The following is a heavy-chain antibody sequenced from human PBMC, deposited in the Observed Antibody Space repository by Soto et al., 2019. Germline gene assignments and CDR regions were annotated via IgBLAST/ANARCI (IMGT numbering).Heavy chain of an antibody. CDR1: GFTFSRYA. V-gene: IGHV3-23*01. CDR2: ISGSGADS. D-gene: IGHD2-15*01. CDR3: AKGSGVLATAGGGLDI. J-gene: IGHJ3*02. Sequence: EVQLLESGGGLVQPGGSLRLSCAASGFTFSRYAMSWVRQAPGKGLERVSTISGSGADSYGADSVKGRFIISRDNSKNTLSLQMNSLRAEDTAVYYWAKGSGVLATAGGGLDIRGQGTVVTVSS.